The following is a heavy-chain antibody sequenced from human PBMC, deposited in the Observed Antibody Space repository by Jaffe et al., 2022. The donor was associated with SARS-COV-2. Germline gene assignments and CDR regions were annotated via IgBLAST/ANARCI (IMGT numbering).Heavy chain of an antibody. CDR3: AKPVDSSGYFYTSNAASGFDI. Sequence: EVELVESGGGLVQPGGSLRLSCEASGFTFSIYAMSWVRQAPGKGLEWVSGISGSGGRTYYADSVKGRFTISRDKAKNTLSLQMDSLRAEDTAVYYCAKPVDSSGYFYTSNAASGFDIWGQGTRVTVSS. J-gene: IGHJ3*02. V-gene: IGHV3-23*04. D-gene: IGHD3-22*01. CDR2: ISGSGGRT. CDR1: GFTFSIYA.